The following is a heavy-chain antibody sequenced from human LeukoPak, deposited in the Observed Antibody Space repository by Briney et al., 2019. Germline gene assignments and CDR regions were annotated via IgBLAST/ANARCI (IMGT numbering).Heavy chain of an antibody. CDR3: AKELDTMFFDY. J-gene: IGHJ4*02. V-gene: IGHV3-23*01. Sequence: PGGSLRLSCAASGFTFSGYAMSWVRQAPGQGLEWVSAICGSSGSTYYADSVKGRFTISRDSGKNSVYLQMNSLTTDDTAFYFCAKELDTMFFDYWGQGALVTVSS. D-gene: IGHD3-10*02. CDR1: GFTFSGYA. CDR2: ICGSSGST.